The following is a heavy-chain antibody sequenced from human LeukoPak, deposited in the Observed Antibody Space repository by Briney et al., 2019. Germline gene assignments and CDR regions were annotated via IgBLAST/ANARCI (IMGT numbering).Heavy chain of an antibody. CDR2: ISAYNGNT. V-gene: IGHV1-18*04. CDR3: ARVYASAAGTAFDY. Sequence: ASVKVSCKASAYTFTGYYMHWVRQAPGQGLEWMGWISAYNGNTNYAQKLQGRVTMTTDTSTSTAYMELRSLRSDDTAVYYCARVYASAAGTAFDYWGQGTLVTVSS. J-gene: IGHJ4*02. D-gene: IGHD6-13*01. CDR1: AYTFTGYY.